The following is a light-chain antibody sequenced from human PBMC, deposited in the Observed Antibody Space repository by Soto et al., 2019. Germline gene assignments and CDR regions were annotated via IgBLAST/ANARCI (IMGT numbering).Light chain of an antibody. J-gene: IGKJ4*01. CDR1: QSISNW. CDR3: QQSQSFSLT. V-gene: IGKV1-5*03. Sequence: DTPKTQSPPTLSSSVGNRVTITCRASQSISNWLAWYQQKPGKAPKLLIYKTSNLESGVPSRFSGSRSGTEFSLTISSLQPDDFATYYWQQSQSFSLTVGGGTKVDIK. CDR2: KTS.